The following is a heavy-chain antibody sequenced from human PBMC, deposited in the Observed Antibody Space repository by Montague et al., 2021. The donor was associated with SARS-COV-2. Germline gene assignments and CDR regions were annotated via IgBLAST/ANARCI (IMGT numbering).Heavy chain of an antibody. V-gene: IGHV4-38-2*02. D-gene: IGHD2-15*01. J-gene: IGHJ5*02. Sequence: SETLSLTCTVSGGSISSYYWSWIRQPPGKGLEWIGSIYHSGSTYYNPSLKSRVTISVDTSKNQFSLKLSSVTAADTAVYYCARERGYCSGGSCYSGWFDPWGQGTLVTVSS. CDR1: GGSISSYY. CDR2: IYHSGST. CDR3: ARERGYCSGGSCYSGWFDP.